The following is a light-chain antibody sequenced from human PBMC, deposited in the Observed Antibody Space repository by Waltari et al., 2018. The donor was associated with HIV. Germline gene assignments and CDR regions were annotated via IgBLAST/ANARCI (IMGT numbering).Light chain of an antibody. CDR2: DFT. CDR1: SGAVGGYKS. Sequence: QSALPQPRSVSGSPRPSVTTPCTGTSGAVGGYKSLSWYQQHPAKAPKLMIYDFTKRPSGVPERFSGYKSVNTASLTISGLEAEDEADYYCCSYAGSYTLVFGGGTKLTVL. J-gene: IGLJ3*02. V-gene: IGLV2-11*01. CDR3: CSYAGSYTLV.